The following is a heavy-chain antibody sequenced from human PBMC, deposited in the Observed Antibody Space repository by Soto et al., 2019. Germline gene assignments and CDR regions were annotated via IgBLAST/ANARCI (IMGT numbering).Heavy chain of an antibody. D-gene: IGHD3-9*01. CDR2: IWYDGSNK. CDR3: AREFPYYDILTGYSHFDY. J-gene: IGHJ4*02. CDR1: GFTFSSYG. Sequence: GGSLRLSCAASGFTFSSYGMHWVRQAPGKGLEWVAVIWYDGSNKYYADSVKGRFTISRDNSKNTLYLQMNSLRAEDTAVYYCAREFPYYDILTGYSHFDYWGQGTLVTVSS. V-gene: IGHV3-33*01.